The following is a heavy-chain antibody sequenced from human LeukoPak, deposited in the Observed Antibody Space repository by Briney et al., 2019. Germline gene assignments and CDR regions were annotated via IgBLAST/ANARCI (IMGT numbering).Heavy chain of an antibody. CDR1: GGSFSGYY. V-gene: IGHV4-34*01. J-gene: IGHJ2*01. CDR3: ARAAGYSSSWYSGGYWHFDL. Sequence: PSETLSLTCAVYGGSFSGYYWSWIRQPPGKGLEWIGEINHSGSTNYNPSLKSRVTISVDTSKNQFSLKLSSVTAADTAVYYCARAAGYSSSWYSGGYWHFDLWGRGTLVTVSS. D-gene: IGHD6-13*01. CDR2: INHSGST.